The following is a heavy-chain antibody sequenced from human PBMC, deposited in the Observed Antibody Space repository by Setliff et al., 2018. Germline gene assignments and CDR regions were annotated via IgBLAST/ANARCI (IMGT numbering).Heavy chain of an antibody. J-gene: IGHJ4*02. CDR3: ARDDPNHYDVSGYSVGYFDY. Sequence: ASVKVSCKASGYTFTSYAIHWVRQAPGQRLEWMGWINAGNGNTKYSQEFQGRVTITRDTSASTAYMELSSLRSEDTAVYFCARDDPNHYDVSGYSVGYFDYWGLGTPVTVSS. V-gene: IGHV1-3*03. CDR1: GYTFTSYA. CDR2: INAGNGNT. D-gene: IGHD3-22*01.